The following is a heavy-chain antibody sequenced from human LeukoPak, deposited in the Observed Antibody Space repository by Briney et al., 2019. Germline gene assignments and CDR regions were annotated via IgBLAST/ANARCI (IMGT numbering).Heavy chain of an antibody. CDR1: GFTFDDYA. V-gene: IGHV3-9*01. Sequence: GGSLRLSCAASGFTFDDYAMHWVRQAPGKGLEWVSGISWNSGSMDYADSVKGRFTISRDNAKNSLYLQMNSLRAEDTALYYCAKASSGPLPYYYYGMDVWGQGTTVTVSS. D-gene: IGHD3-22*01. J-gene: IGHJ6*01. CDR2: ISWNSGSM. CDR3: AKASSGPLPYYYYGMDV.